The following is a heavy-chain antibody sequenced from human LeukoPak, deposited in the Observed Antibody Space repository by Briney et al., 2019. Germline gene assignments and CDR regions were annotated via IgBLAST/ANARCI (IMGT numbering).Heavy chain of an antibody. D-gene: IGHD6-13*01. CDR3: ARDAVSSSLIAGRSYYYYYYMDV. Sequence: ASVKVSCTASGYTFTGYYMHWVRQAPGQGLEWMGWINPNSGGTNYTQKFQGRVTMTRDTSINTAYMELSSLTSDDTAVYYCARDAVSSSLIAGRSYYYYYYMDVWGKGTTVTISS. CDR1: GYTFTGYY. V-gene: IGHV1-2*02. CDR2: INPNSGGT. J-gene: IGHJ6*03.